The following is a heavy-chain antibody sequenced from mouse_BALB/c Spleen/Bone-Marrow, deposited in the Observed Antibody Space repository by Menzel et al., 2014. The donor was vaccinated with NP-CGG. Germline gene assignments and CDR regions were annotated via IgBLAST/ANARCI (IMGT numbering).Heavy chain of an antibody. CDR3: ARWEYDAMDY. D-gene: IGHD4-1*01. Sequence: EVKLVESGAELVKPGASVKLSCTASGFNIKDTYMHWVKQRPEQGLEWIGRIDPANGNTKYDPKFQGKATITPATSSNTAYLQFSSLTSEDTAVYYCARWEYDAMDYWGQGTSVTVSS. CDR2: IDPANGNT. J-gene: IGHJ4*01. V-gene: IGHV14-3*02. CDR1: GFNIKDTY.